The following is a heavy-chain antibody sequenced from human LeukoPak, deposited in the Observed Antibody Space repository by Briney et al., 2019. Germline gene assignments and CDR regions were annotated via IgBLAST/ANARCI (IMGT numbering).Heavy chain of an antibody. Sequence: GGSLRLSCAASGFTVSSNYMSWVRQAPGKGLEWVSVIYSGGSTYYADSVKGRFTISRDNSKNTLYLQMNSLRAEDTAVYYCARDFGSPIGYGPAFDYWGQGTLVTVSS. CDR2: IYSGGST. J-gene: IGHJ4*02. D-gene: IGHD3-3*01. CDR3: ARDFGSPIGYGPAFDY. CDR1: GFTVSSNY. V-gene: IGHV3-66*01.